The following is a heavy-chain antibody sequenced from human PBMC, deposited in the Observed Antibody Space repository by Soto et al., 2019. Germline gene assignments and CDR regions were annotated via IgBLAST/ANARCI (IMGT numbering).Heavy chain of an antibody. CDR2: FDPEDGET. V-gene: IGHV1-24*01. CDR3: STKTWRYYYYGMEV. J-gene: IGHJ6*02. CDR1: GYTLTELS. Sequence: VKVSCKVSGYTLTELSMHWVRQALGKGLEWMGGFDPEDGETIYAQKFQCRVTMTEDTSTDTAYMELSSLRSEVTAVYYCSTKTWRYYYYGMEVWGQRTTVTVPS.